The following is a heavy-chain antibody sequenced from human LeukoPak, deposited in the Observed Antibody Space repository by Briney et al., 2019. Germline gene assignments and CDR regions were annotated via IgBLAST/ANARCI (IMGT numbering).Heavy chain of an antibody. CDR2: ISYDGSNK. CDR3: AKALGIDPGFDY. V-gene: IGHV3-30*18. D-gene: IGHD2-21*01. J-gene: IGHJ4*02. CDR1: GFTFSSYG. Sequence: GRSLRLSCAASGFTFSSYGMHWVRQAPGKGLEWVAVISYDGSNKYYADSVKGRFTISRDNSKNTLYLQMNSLRAEDTAVYYCAKALGIDPGFDYWGQGTLVTVSS.